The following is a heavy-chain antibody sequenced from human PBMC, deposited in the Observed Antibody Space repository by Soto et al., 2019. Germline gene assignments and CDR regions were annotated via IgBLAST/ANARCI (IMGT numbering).Heavy chain of an antibody. D-gene: IGHD1-26*01. Sequence: QVQLVESGGGLVKPGGSLRLSCAASGFTFSDYYMSWIRQAPGKGLEWVSYISSSSSYTNYADSVKGRFTISRDNAKNPLYLQMNSLRAEDTPVYYCAKRAIEELRHDYWGQGTLVTVSS. V-gene: IGHV3-11*05. J-gene: IGHJ4*02. CDR3: AKRAIEELRHDY. CDR2: ISSSSSYT. CDR1: GFTFSDYY.